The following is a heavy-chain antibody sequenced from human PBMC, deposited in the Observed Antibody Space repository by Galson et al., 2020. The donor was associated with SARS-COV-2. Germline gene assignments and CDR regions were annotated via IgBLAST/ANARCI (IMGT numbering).Heavy chain of an antibody. V-gene: IGHV4-61*09. CDR3: AREKVGARSNYYYYYYVDV. J-gene: IGHJ6*03. D-gene: IGHD1-26*01. CDR1: GGSISSGSYY. CDR2: IYTSGST. Sequence: SETLSLTCTVSGGSISSGSYYWSWIRQPAGKGLEWIGHIYTSGSTNYNPSLKSRVTISVDTSKTPFSLTLSSVTAADTAVYYCAREKVGARSNYYYYYYVDVWGKGTTVTVSS.